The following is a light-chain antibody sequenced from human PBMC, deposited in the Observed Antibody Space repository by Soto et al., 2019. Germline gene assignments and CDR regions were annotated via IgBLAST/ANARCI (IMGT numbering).Light chain of an antibody. CDR1: QDIGND. Sequence: IQMTQSPSSLSVSVTYRVTITCRASQDIGNDLGWYQQRPGEAPELLLYAASTLQPGVPSRFSGSGSGTNFTLTISSLQPEDVATYYCQNYFTAPLTFGGGPKWIS. CDR2: AAS. CDR3: QNYFTAPLT. V-gene: IGKV1-27*01. J-gene: IGKJ4*01.